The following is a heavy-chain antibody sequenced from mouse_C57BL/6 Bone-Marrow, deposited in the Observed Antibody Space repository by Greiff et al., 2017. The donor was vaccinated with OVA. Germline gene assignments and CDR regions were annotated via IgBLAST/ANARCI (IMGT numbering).Heavy chain of an antibody. CDR3: SREGRSLYGSYPFWYFDV. CDR1: GYTFTGYW. Sequence: QVQLQQSGAELMKPGASVKLSCKATGYTFTGYWIEWVKQRPGHGLEWIGEILPGSGSTNYTEKFKGKATFTADTSSNTAYMQLSSLTTEDSAIYYCSREGRSLYGSYPFWYFDVWGTGTTVTVSS. V-gene: IGHV1-9*01. J-gene: IGHJ1*03. D-gene: IGHD1-1*01. CDR2: ILPGSGST.